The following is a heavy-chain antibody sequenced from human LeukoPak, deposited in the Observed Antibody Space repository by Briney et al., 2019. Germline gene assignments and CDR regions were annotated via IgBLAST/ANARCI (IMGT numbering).Heavy chain of an antibody. Sequence: GGSLRLSCAVSGFTFICYGMQWVRQAPGKGLAWVSRINTDGSGTAYADSVKGRFTISRDNAKNTLYLQMNSLRAEDTALYYCARELPREVTLDYWGQGTLVTVSS. CDR1: GFTFICYG. D-gene: IGHD2-21*02. CDR3: ARELPREVTLDY. J-gene: IGHJ4*01. V-gene: IGHV3-74*01. CDR2: INTDGSGT.